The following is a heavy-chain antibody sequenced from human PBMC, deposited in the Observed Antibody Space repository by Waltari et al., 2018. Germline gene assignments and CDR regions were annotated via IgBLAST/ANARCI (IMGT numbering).Heavy chain of an antibody. CDR2: SSPIYGQS. V-gene: IGHV1-69*13. Sequence: QVHLVQSGTELKKPGSSVRVSCRDSGGTFKNYAVTWVRQPLGQGLEWMGTSSPIYGQSNYAQNFQGRLTIAADDSTDTVYMDLSGLRSEDTATYYCATLNSADRDYWGQGTLVTVSP. J-gene: IGHJ4*02. CDR3: ATLNSADRDY. CDR1: GGTFKNYA.